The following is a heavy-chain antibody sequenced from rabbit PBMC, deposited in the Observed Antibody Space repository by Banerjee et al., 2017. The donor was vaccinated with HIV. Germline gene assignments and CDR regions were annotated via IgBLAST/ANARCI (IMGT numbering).Heavy chain of an antibody. J-gene: IGHJ4*01. CDR2: IAAGKDTT. D-gene: IGHD2-1*01. CDR1: GFDFSNFY. Sequence: QLKETGGGLVQPGGSLTLSCKASGFDFSNFYVNWVRQAPGKGLEWIGIIAAGKDTTYYANWVHGRFTISSDNAQNTVDLQMNSLTAADTATYFCARDLGDYGDLWGPGTLVTV. V-gene: IGHV1S7*01. CDR3: ARDLGDYGDL.